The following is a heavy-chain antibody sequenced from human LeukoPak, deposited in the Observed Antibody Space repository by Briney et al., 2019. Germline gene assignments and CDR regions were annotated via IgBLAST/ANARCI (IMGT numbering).Heavy chain of an antibody. CDR1: GGSISSYY. J-gene: IGHJ6*02. Sequence: RSSETLSLTCTVSGGSISSYYWSWVRQPPGKGLEWIGYIYYSGSTIYNPSLKSRVTISADTSKNQFSLKLSSVTAADTAVYYRAKMGIVAYYYGMVVWRQGTTVSV. V-gene: IGHV4-59*01. D-gene: IGHD2-21*01. CDR3: AKMGIVAYYYGMVV. CDR2: IYYSGST.